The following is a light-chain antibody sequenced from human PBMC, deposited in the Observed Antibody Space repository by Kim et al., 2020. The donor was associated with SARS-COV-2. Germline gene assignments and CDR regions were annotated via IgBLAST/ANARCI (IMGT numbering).Light chain of an antibody. J-gene: IGLJ3*02. CDR3: QSYDSSNQV. Sequence: GKTVTLSCTGSSGSIASNYVQWYQQRPGSAPTTVIYEDNQRPSGVPGRFSGSIDSSSNSASLTISGLKTEDEADYYCQSYDSSNQVFGGGTQLTVL. CDR2: EDN. CDR1: SGSIASNY. V-gene: IGLV6-57*02.